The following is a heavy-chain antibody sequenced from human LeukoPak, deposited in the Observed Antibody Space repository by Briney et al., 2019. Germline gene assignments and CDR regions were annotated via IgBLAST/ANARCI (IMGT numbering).Heavy chain of an antibody. CDR1: GFIFNIYN. Sequence: GGSLRLSCAASGFIFNIYNMIWVRQAPGKGLEWVSSISSSSSYINYADSVKGRFTISRDNAKNSLSLQMNSLRAEDTAVYYCARDTLRGGIAVAGYDYWGQGTLVTVSS. CDR3: ARDTLRGGIAVAGYDY. J-gene: IGHJ4*02. V-gene: IGHV3-21*01. CDR2: ISSSSSYI. D-gene: IGHD6-19*01.